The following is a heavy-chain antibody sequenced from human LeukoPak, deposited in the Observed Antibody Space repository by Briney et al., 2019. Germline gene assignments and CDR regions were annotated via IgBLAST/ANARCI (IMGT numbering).Heavy chain of an antibody. J-gene: IGHJ4*02. V-gene: IGHV3-23*01. CDR1: GFTFSSHA. Sequence: PGGSLRLSCAASGFTFSSHAMSWVRQAPGKGLEWVSTFSGTSSNAYYADSVKGRFTISRDNSKSTLYLQMNSLRAEDTAVYYCAKDQSDSGRSYYWGQGTLVTVSS. CDR3: AKDQSDSGRSYY. CDR2: FSGTSSNA. D-gene: IGHD1-26*01.